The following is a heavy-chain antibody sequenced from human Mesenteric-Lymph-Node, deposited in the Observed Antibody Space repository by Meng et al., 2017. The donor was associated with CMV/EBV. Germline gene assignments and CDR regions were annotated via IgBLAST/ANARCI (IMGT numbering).Heavy chain of an antibody. V-gene: IGHV3-74*01. J-gene: IGHJ6*02. D-gene: IGHD4-17*01. CDR2: INSDGSST. Sequence: GESLKISCAASGFTFSSYWMHWVRQAPGKGLVWVSRINSDGSSTSYADSVKGRFTISRDNAKNTLYLQMNSLRAADTAVYYCARGGYGDYGDSRYYGMDVWGQGTTVTVSS. CDR3: ARGGYGDYGDSRYYGMDV. CDR1: GFTFSSYW.